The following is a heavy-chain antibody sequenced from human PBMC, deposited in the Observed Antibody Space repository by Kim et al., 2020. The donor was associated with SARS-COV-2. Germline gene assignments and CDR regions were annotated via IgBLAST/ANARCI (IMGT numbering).Heavy chain of an antibody. D-gene: IGHD2-8*01. V-gene: IGHV4-39*01. CDR3: ARRVIGHQSFFAP. CDR1: GGSLSSSSYY. J-gene: IGHJ5*02. Sequence: SETLSLTCTVSGGSLSSSSYYWAWKRQPPGKRLECIGNIFDRGATYFNPSFKSRAPFSVYNSKKQFSLKLTSVTAADTAHYYCARRVIGHQSFFAPWR. CDR2: IFDRGAT.